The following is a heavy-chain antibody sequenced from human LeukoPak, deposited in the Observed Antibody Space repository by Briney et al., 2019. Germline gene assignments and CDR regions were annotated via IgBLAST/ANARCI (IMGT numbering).Heavy chain of an antibody. Sequence: ASVKVSCKASGYTFTSYDINWVRQATGQGLEWMGWMNPNSGNTGYAQKFQGRVTITRNTSISTAYMELSSLRSEDTAVYYCARKASGRTLHIGDAFDIWGQGTMVTVSS. CDR1: GYTFTSYD. CDR2: MNPNSGNT. J-gene: IGHJ3*02. CDR3: ARKASGRTLHIGDAFDI. D-gene: IGHD1-26*01. V-gene: IGHV1-8*03.